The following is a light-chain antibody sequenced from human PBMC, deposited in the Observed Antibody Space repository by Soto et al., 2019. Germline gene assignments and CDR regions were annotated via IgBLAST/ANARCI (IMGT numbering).Light chain of an antibody. CDR2: AAS. Sequence: DIHMTQSPSSLSASVGDRVTITCRASQGIRTYLNWYQQKPGKAPKLLIYAASSLQSGVPSRFSGSGSGTDFTLTISSLQPEDFATYYCQQSYSTPPTFGQGTKV. V-gene: IGKV1-39*01. CDR3: QQSYSTPPT. CDR1: QGIRTY. J-gene: IGKJ1*01.